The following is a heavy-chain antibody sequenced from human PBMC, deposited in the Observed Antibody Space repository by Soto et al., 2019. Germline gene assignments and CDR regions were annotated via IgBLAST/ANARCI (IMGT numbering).Heavy chain of an antibody. CDR2: IDPSDSYT. V-gene: IGHV5-10-1*01. D-gene: IGHD3-3*01. CDR3: ARARSITIFGVVGFDMDV. Sequence: PGESLKISCNGSGYTFTDYWINWVRQMPGKGLEWMGRIDPSDSYTKYSPSFQGHVTISADKSISTAYLEWSSLEASDTAVYYCARARSITIFGVVGFDMDVWGQGTKVTV. J-gene: IGHJ6*02. CDR1: GYTFTDYW.